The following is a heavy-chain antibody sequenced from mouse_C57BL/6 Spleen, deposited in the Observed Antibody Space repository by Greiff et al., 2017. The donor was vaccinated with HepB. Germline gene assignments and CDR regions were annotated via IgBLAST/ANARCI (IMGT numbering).Heavy chain of an antibody. D-gene: IGHD6-1*01. V-gene: IGHV5-17*01. CDR3: ARHIISLSYAMDY. J-gene: IGHJ4*01. CDR1: GFTFSDYG. CDR2: ISSGSSTI. Sequence: EVNVVESGGGLVKPGGSLKLSCAASGFTFSDYGMHWVRQAPEKGLEWFAYISSGSSTIYYADTVKGRFTISRDNAKNTLFLQMTSLRSEDTAMYYCARHIISLSYAMDYWGQGTSVTVSS.